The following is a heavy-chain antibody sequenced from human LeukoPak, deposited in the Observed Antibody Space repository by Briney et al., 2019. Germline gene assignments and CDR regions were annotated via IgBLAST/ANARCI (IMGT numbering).Heavy chain of an antibody. CDR3: ATLIRSDYYDSSGYPNWFDP. CDR1: GFTFSSYW. Sequence: GGSLRLSCAASGFTFSSYWMSWVRQAPGKGLEWVANIKKDGSEKYYVDSVKGRFTISRDNAKTSLYLQMNSLRAEDTAVYYCATLIRSDYYDSSGYPNWFDPWGQGTLVTVSS. J-gene: IGHJ5*02. D-gene: IGHD3-22*01. CDR2: IKKDGSEK. V-gene: IGHV3-7*01.